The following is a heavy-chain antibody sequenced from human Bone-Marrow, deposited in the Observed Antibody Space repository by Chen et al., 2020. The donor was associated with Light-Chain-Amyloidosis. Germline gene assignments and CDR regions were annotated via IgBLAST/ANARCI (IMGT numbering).Heavy chain of an antibody. D-gene: IGHD5-12*01. J-gene: IGHJ4*02. V-gene: IGHV3-23*01. Sequence: EVQLLESGGGLVQPGGSLRLSCAASGFTFSSYAMSWVRQAPGKGLEWVSAISGSGGSTYYADAVKGRFTISRDNSKNTLYLQMNSLRAEDKAVYYCAKDLGPKGGYDYYWGQGTLVTVSS. CDR2: ISGSGGST. CDR3: AKDLGPKGGYDYY. CDR1: GFTFSSYA.